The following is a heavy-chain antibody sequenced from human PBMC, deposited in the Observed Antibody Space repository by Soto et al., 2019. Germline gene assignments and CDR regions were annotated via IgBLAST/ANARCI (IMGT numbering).Heavy chain of an antibody. Sequence: SETLSLTCNMSGDSYSISTYSWSWIRQPPGKALQWIGFIYQSGVTSYNPSLASRVSISLDRSNNQCSLKLKSVTAADTAVYFCAGMPYTSGRRFDPRGPGTLVTVSS. CDR3: AGMPYTSGRRFDP. CDR1: GDSYSISTYS. D-gene: IGHD6-19*01. CDR2: IYQSGVT. J-gene: IGHJ5*02. V-gene: IGHV4-30-2*01.